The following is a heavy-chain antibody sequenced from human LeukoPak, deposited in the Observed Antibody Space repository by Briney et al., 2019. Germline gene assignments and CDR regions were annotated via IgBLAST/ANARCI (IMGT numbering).Heavy chain of an antibody. V-gene: IGHV3-21*01. D-gene: IGHD1-7*01. J-gene: IGHJ3*02. CDR3: ARDCLGTTDAFDI. Sequence: GGSLRLSCAASGFTFSSYSMNWVRQAPGKGLEWVSSISSSSSYIYYADSVKGRFTIPRDNARNSLYLQMNSLRAEDTAVYYCARDCLGTTDAFDIWGQGTMVTVSS. CDR2: ISSSSSYI. CDR1: GFTFSSYS.